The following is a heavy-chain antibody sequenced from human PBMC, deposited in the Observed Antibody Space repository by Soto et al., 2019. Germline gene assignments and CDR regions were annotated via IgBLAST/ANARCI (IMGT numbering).Heavy chain of an antibody. D-gene: IGHD2-15*01. CDR2: VIPVFGSP. CDR3: ARDITDSNTEFDS. J-gene: IGHJ5*01. V-gene: IGHV1-69*06. CDR1: GDTFTSHT. Sequence: VQSGAEVRKPGSSVRVSCEVSGDTFTSHTINWLRQAPGQGLEWMGGVIPVFGSPTYAQRFQARLSITADTSTQTAYMEPSSLTSAATAIDFCARDITDSNTEFDSGGQRTLAPVTS.